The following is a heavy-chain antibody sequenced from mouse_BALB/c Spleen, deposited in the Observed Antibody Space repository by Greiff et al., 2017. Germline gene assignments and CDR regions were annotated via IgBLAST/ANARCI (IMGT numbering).Heavy chain of an antibody. CDR3: ARPPLRRNYAMDY. CDR1: GFTFSSFG. V-gene: IGHV5-17*02. Sequence: EVQRVESGGGLVQPGGSRKLSCAASGFTFSSFGMHWVRQAPEKGLEWVAYISSGSSTIYYADTVKGRFTISRDNPKNTLFLQMTSLRSEDTAMYYCARPPLRRNYAMDYWGQGTSVTVSS. CDR2: ISSGSSTI. J-gene: IGHJ4*01. D-gene: IGHD2-12*01.